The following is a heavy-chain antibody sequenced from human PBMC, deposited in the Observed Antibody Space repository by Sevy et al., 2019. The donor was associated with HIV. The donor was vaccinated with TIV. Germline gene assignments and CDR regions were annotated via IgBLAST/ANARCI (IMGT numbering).Heavy chain of an antibody. Sequence: ASVKVSCKASGDTFTNNYIHWVRQAPGQGLEWMGMVDPSAGNTTYAQKFQGRVTMTMDTSTSILYMDLSSLRSDDTAVYYCVRADPDQHFDSWGQGTLVTVSS. CDR1: GDTFTNNY. CDR2: VDPSAGNT. V-gene: IGHV1-46*01. CDR3: VRADPDQHFDS. J-gene: IGHJ4*02.